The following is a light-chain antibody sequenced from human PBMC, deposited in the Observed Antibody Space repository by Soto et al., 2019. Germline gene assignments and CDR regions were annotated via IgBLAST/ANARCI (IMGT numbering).Light chain of an antibody. J-gene: IGKJ1*01. CDR2: DAS. V-gene: IGKV3-11*01. CDR1: HSINSY. CDR3: QQRYSWPPA. Sequence: ELVLIQSPATLSLSPGERATLSCRASHSINSYLAWYQQKPGQAPRPVIYDASYRATGIPARFSGSGSGADFTLTISDLEPDDFAVYYCQQRYSWPPAFGQGTKVEVK.